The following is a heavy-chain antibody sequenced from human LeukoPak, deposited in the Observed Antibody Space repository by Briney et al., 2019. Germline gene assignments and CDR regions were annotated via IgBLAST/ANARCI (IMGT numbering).Heavy chain of an antibody. J-gene: IGHJ4*02. CDR1: GFTFSSYS. D-gene: IGHD5-18*01. Sequence: PGGSLRLSCAASGFTFSSYSMNWVRQAPGKGLEWDSYISSSSSTIYYADSVKGRFTISRDNAKNSLYLQMNSLRAEDTAVYYCARSWIQLWSSKQFDYWGQGTLVTVSS. V-gene: IGHV3-48*01. CDR3: ARSWIQLWSSKQFDY. CDR2: ISSSSSTI.